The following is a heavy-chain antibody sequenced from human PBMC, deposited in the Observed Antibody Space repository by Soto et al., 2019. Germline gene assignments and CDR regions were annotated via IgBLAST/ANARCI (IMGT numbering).Heavy chain of an antibody. J-gene: IGHJ4*02. CDR2: IYYSGST. V-gene: IGHV4-31*03. D-gene: IGHD2-15*01. CDR1: GGSISSGGYY. Sequence: SETLSLTCTVSGGSISSGGYYWSWIRQHPGKGLEWIGYIYYSGSTYYNPSLKSRVTISVDTSKNQFSLKLSSATAADTAVYYCARSGCSGGSCYLVDYWGQGTLVTVSS. CDR3: ARSGCSGGSCYLVDY.